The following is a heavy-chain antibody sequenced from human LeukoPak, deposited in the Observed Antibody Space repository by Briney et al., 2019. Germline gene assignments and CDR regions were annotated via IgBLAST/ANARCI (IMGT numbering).Heavy chain of an antibody. D-gene: IGHD3-10*01. CDR3: ASGIGFARLPHN. V-gene: IGHV1-69*13. Sequence: ASVKVFCKASGGTFSSYAISWVRQAPGQGLEWMGGIIPIFGTANYAQKFQGRVTITADESTSTAYMELSSLRSEDTAVYYCASGIGFARLPHNWGQGTLVTVSS. J-gene: IGHJ4*02. CDR1: GGTFSSYA. CDR2: IIPIFGTA.